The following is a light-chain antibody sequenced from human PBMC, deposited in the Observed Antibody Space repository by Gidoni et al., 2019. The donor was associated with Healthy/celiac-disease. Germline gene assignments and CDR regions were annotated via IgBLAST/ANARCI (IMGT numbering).Light chain of an antibody. Sequence: EIVLTQSPATLSLSPGERATLSCRASQSVSSYLAWYQQKPGQAPRLLIYDASNRATGIPARFSGSGSGTDFTLTISSLEPEDFAVYYCQQRSNWPPALTFXQXTKLXIK. V-gene: IGKV3-11*01. J-gene: IGKJ2*01. CDR3: QQRSNWPPALT. CDR1: QSVSSY. CDR2: DAS.